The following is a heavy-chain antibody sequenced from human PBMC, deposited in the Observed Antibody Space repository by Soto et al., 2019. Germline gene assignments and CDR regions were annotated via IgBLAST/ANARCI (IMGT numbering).Heavy chain of an antibody. V-gene: IGHV1-18*01. J-gene: IGHJ1*01. Sequence: QVQLVQSGAEVKKPGASVKVSCKASGYTFSNYGINWVRQAPGQGPEWMGWISGYNGNTNYAQTLQGRVTMTTDTSTSRGYLELRSLRSDDTDIYDCARGGSSWSAGYYQHWGQGTPVIVSS. CDR2: ISGYNGNT. CDR3: ARGGSSWSAGYYQH. D-gene: IGHD6-13*01. CDR1: GYTFSNYG.